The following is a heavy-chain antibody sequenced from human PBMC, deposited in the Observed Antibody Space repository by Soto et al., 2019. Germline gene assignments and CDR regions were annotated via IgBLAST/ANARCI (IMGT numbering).Heavy chain of an antibody. V-gene: IGHV3-23*01. J-gene: IGHJ4*02. CDR2: IGVSGST. D-gene: IGHD4-17*01. CDR1: GLTIGSFA. CDR3: ARDRLPVSPKAGYFDF. Sequence: GGLLRHPNAASGLTIGSFAVRRVRQAPGKGLEWVSSIGVSGSTYYADSVKGRFTISRGNSKNTLYLQMNSLRAEDTAVYYCARDRLPVSPKAGYFDFWGQGTLVTVSS.